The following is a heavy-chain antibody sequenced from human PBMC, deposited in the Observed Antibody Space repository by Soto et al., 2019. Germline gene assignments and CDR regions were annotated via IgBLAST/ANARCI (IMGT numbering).Heavy chain of an antibody. J-gene: IGHJ4*02. CDR1: GFNFSNYS. CDR2: ISGSSTTI. Sequence: GGSLRLSCAASGFNFSNYSMNWVRQAPGKGLEWVSYISGSSTTIYYADSVKGRFTISRDNAKNSLYLQMNSLRDEDTAIYYCAREELWFGELTHWGQGTLVTVSS. V-gene: IGHV3-48*02. CDR3: AREELWFGELTH. D-gene: IGHD3-10*01.